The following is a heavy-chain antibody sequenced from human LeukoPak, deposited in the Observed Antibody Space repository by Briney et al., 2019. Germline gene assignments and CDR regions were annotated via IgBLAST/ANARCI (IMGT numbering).Heavy chain of an antibody. CDR1: GYTFTSYG. J-gene: IGHJ4*02. Sequence: ASVTVSCKASGYTFTSYGISWVRQAPGQGLEWMGWISAYNGNTNYAHKLQGRVTMTTDTSTSTAYVELRSLRSEATAVYYCARDLSRRVRGVSRNDYWGQGTLVTVSS. CDR3: ARDLSRRVRGVSRNDY. D-gene: IGHD3-10*01. CDR2: ISAYNGNT. V-gene: IGHV1-18*04.